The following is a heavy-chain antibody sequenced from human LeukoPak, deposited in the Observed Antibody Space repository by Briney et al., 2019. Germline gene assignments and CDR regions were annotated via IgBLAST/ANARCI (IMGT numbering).Heavy chain of an antibody. CDR2: VSVDGDTK. CDR3: AKDIIGYAPL. J-gene: IGHJ4*02. Sequence: GGSLSLSCAASGFTFDDFPMHWVRQQPGKGLEWVSLVSVDGDTKYYADSVRGRFTISRDNSKNSLYLQMNSLRIEDTAFYYCAKDIIGYAPLWGQGTLVTVSS. D-gene: IGHD2-8*01. V-gene: IGHV3-43*01. CDR1: GFTFDDFP.